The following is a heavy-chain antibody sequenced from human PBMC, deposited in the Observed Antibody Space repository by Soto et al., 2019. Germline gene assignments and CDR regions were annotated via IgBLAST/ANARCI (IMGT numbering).Heavy chain of an antibody. CDR3: ARRPSVVRGVIITLGAFDI. V-gene: IGHV4-31*03. Sequence: KPSETLSLTCTVSGGSISSGGYYWSWIRQHPGKGLEWIGYIYYSGSTYYNPSLKSRVTISVDTSKNQFSLKLSSVTAADTAVYYCARRPSVVRGVIITLGAFDIWGQGTMVTVSS. D-gene: IGHD3-10*01. CDR2: IYYSGST. CDR1: GGSISSGGYY. J-gene: IGHJ3*02.